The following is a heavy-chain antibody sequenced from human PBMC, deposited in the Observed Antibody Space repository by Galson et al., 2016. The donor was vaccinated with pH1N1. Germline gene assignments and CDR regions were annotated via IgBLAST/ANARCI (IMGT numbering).Heavy chain of an antibody. CDR2: INQDGDKK. D-gene: IGHD3-9*01. V-gene: IGHV3-7*01. CDR3: ARRYFDY. J-gene: IGHJ4*02. Sequence: SLRLSCAASGFNFSNYWMQWVRQASGKGLQWVANINQDGDKKYYVGSVEGRFTISRDNAKNSLYLQMNNLRDEDTAMYFCARRYFDYWGQGALVTVSS. CDR1: GFNFSNYW.